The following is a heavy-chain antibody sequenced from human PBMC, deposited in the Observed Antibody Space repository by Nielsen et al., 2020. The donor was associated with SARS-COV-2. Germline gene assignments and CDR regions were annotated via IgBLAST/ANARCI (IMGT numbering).Heavy chain of an antibody. D-gene: IGHD3-22*01. J-gene: IGHJ4*02. CDR2: ISWDGGST. Sequence: GESLKISCAASGFTFSSYGMHWVRQAPGKGLEWVSLISWDGGSTYYADSVKGQFTISRDNSKNSLYLQMNSLRTEDTALYYCAKDTGDYYDSSGYYGLDYWGQGTLVTVSS. CDR1: GFTFSSYG. CDR3: AKDTGDYYDSSGYYGLDY. V-gene: IGHV3-43*01.